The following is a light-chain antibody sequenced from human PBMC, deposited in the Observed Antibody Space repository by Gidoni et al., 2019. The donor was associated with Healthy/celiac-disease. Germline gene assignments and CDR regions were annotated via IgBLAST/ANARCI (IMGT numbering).Light chain of an antibody. Sequence: EIVLTQSPATLSLSPRERATLSCTASQRVSSYLAWYQQKPGQAPRLRIYDASNRATGLPARFSRSGSGTDFTLTISSLEPEDFAVYYCQQRSNWPLLTFGGGTKVEIK. J-gene: IGKJ4*01. V-gene: IGKV3-11*01. CDR1: QRVSSY. CDR3: QQRSNWPLLT. CDR2: DAS.